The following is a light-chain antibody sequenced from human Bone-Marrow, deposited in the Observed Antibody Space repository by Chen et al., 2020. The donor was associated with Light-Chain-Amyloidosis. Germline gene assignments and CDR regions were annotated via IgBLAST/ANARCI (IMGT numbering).Light chain of an antibody. CDR3: QSADSRVTYEVI. J-gene: IGLJ2*01. V-gene: IGLV3-25*03. CDR2: RDT. Sequence: SYELTQPPSVSVSPGQTARITCSGDALPTKYAYWYQQKPGQAPVLVIHRDTERPSGISERFSGSSSGTTAKLTISGVQAEDEADYHCQSADSRVTYEVIFGGGTKLTVL. CDR1: ALPTKY.